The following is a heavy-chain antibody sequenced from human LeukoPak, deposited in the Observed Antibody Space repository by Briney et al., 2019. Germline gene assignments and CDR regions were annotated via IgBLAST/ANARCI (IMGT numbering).Heavy chain of an antibody. Sequence: PGGSLRLSCAASGFTFGSYSMNWVRQAPGKGLEWVSSISSSSSYIYYADSVKGRFTVSRDNAKNSLYLQMNSLKAEDTAVYYCARVYSVGLYYFDYWGQGTLVTVSS. J-gene: IGHJ4*02. CDR1: GFTFGSYS. CDR2: ISSSSSYI. D-gene: IGHD3/OR15-3a*01. V-gene: IGHV3-21*01. CDR3: ARVYSVGLYYFDY.